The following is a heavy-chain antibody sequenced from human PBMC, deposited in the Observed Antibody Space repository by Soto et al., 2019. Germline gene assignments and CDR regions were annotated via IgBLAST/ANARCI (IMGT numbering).Heavy chain of an antibody. Sequence: GASGKVSCKAXGYTFTSYAMHWVRQAPGQRLEWMGWINAGNGNTKYSQKFQGRVTITRDTSASTAYMELSSLRSEDTAVYYCARDPASSGSYFSWFDPWGQGTLVTVSS. V-gene: IGHV1-3*01. D-gene: IGHD3-10*01. CDR3: ARDPASSGSYFSWFDP. CDR1: GYTFTSYA. J-gene: IGHJ5*02. CDR2: INAGNGNT.